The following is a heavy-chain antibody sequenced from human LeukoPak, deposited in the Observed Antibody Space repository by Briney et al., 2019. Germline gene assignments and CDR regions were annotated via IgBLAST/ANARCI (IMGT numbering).Heavy chain of an antibody. CDR2: FDPEDGEI. V-gene: IGHV1-24*01. J-gene: IGHJ3*02. Sequence: ASVKVSCKVSGYTLTELSMHWVRQAPGKGLEWMGGFDPEDGEIIYAQKFQGRVTMTEDTSTDTAYMELSSLRSEDTAAYYCATHHGGTDAFDIWGQGTMVTVSS. CDR3: ATHHGGTDAFDI. D-gene: IGHD3-16*01. CDR1: GYTLTELS.